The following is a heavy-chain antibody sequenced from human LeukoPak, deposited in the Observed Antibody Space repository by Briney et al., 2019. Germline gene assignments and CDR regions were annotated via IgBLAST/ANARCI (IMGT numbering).Heavy chain of an antibody. V-gene: IGHV3-48*04. J-gene: IGHJ3*02. CDR2: ISSSGSTI. CDR3: AREGWYKDAFDI. D-gene: IGHD6-19*01. Sequence: GGSLRLSCEVSGFTLDSYWMSWVRQAPGKGLEWVSYISSSGSTIYYADSVKGRFTISRDNAKNSLYLQMNSLRAEDTAVYYCAREGWYKDAFDIWGQGTMVTVSS. CDR1: GFTLDSYW.